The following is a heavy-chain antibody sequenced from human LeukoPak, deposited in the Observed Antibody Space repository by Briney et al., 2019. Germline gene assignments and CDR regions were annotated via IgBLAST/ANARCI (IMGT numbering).Heavy chain of an antibody. V-gene: IGHV1-46*01. J-gene: IGHJ5*02. D-gene: IGHD5-12*01. Sequence: ASVKVSCKASGYTFTSYYMHWVRQAPGQGLEWMGIITPSGGSTSYAQKFRGRVTMTTETSTSTVYMEPSSLRSEATAVYYCARGGSGGKDWFDPWGQGTLVTVSS. CDR1: GYTFTSYY. CDR3: ARGGSGGKDWFDP. CDR2: ITPSGGST.